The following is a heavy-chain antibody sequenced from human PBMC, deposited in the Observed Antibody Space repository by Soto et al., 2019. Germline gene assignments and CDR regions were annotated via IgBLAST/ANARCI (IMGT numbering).Heavy chain of an antibody. V-gene: IGHV3-66*01. J-gene: IGHJ4*02. D-gene: IGHD1-1*01. CDR3: ASVETVTAAVHY. Sequence: EVQLVESGGGLVQPGGSLRLSCVASGFTVSGIYMSWVRQAPGKGLEWVSLIYSDGSTYYADSVKVRITISRDNSKTTLFLEMNSLRAEDTAVYYWASVETVTAAVHYWGQGTLVTVSS. CDR1: GFTVSGIY. CDR2: IYSDGST.